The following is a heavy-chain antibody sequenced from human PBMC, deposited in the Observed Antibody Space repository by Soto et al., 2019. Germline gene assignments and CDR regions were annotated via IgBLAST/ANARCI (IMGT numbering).Heavy chain of an antibody. CDR1: GFTVSSNY. CDR3: ARDTSLDAAVRGVTPQFDY. D-gene: IGHD3-10*01. V-gene: IGHV3-66*01. J-gene: IGHJ4*02. CDR2: IYSGGST. Sequence: GGSLRLSCAASGFTVSSNYMSWVRQAPGKGLEWVSVIYSGGSTYYADSVKGRFTISRDNSKNTLYLQMNSLRAEDTAVYYCARDTSLDAAVRGVTPQFDYWGQGTLVTVSS.